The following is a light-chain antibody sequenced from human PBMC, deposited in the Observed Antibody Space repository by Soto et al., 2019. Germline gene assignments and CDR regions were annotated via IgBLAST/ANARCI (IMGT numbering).Light chain of an antibody. Sequence: EIVLTQSPATLSMSPGERAPLSCRASQSVGSNLAWYQQKPGQAPRLLIYGASNRATGIPARFSGSGSETEFTLTISNLQSEDFAIYYCQQYDYWPRTFGQGTRLEIK. CDR2: GAS. CDR3: QQYDYWPRT. CDR1: QSVGSN. J-gene: IGKJ5*01. V-gene: IGKV3-15*01.